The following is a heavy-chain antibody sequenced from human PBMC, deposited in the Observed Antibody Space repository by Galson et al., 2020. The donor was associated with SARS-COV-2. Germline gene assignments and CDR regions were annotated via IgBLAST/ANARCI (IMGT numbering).Heavy chain of an antibody. CDR2: LYYSGST. CDR1: GGSLSSCGYY. J-gene: IGHJ4*02. Sequence: ETSETLSLTCTVSGGSLSSCGYYWSWIRQHPGKGLAWIGYLYYSGSTYYNPSLKSRVTISVDTSKNQFSLKLSSVTAADTAVYYCARASRTIFGVVKHFDYWGQGTLVTVSS. D-gene: IGHD3-3*01. V-gene: IGHV4-31*03. CDR3: ARASRTIFGVVKHFDY.